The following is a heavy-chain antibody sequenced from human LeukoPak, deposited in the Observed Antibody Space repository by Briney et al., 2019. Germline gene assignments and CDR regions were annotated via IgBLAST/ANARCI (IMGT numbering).Heavy chain of an antibody. CDR2: ISTYNGLT. CDR1: GYPFINRA. D-gene: IGHD6-25*01. CDR3: GRLRSIGASGHDASDM. J-gene: IGHJ3*02. Sequence: ASVKVSCKASGYPFINRAISWVRQAPGEGLEWVGWISTYNGLTNSAQNFQGRLTLTIDTSTSTAYMELRSLRSDDTALYFCGRLRSIGASGHDASDMWGQGTMVTVSS. V-gene: IGHV1-18*01.